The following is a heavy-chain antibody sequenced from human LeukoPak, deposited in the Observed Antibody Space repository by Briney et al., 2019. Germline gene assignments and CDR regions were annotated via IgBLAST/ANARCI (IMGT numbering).Heavy chain of an antibody. CDR2: ISGSGAGT. CDR1: GFTFSSYA. V-gene: IGHV3-23*01. D-gene: IGHD6-19*01. CDR3: AKEAGYSSGWYDY. J-gene: IGHJ4*02. Sequence: GGSLRLSCAASGFTFSSYAMSWVRQAPGKGLEWVSGISGSGAGTYYADSVTGRFTVSRDNSKNTLYLQMNSLRAADTAAYYSAKEAGYSSGWYDYWGQGTLVTVSS.